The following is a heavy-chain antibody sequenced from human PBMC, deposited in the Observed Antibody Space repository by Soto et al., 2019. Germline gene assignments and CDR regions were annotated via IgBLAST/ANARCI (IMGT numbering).Heavy chain of an antibody. D-gene: IGHD6-13*01. J-gene: IGHJ4*02. V-gene: IGHV3-21*01. CDR2: ISSSSSYI. CDR1: GFTFSSYS. Sequence: GSLGLSCAASGFTFSSYSMNWVRQAPGKGLEWVSSISSSSSYIYYADSVKGRFTISRDNAKNSLYLQMNSLRAEDTAVYYCARAHIAAAGTFDYWGQGTLVTV. CDR3: ARAHIAAAGTFDY.